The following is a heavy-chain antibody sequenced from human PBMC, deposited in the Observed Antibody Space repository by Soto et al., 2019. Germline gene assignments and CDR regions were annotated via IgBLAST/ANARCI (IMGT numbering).Heavy chain of an antibody. Sequence: GASVKVSCKASGYTFTSYGISWVRQAPGQGLEWMGWISAYNGNTNYAQKLQGRVTMTTDTSTSTAYMELRSLRSDDTAVYYCARAGCSSTSCYLYYYYYGMDVWGQGTTVTVSS. CDR1: GYTFTSYG. CDR3: ARAGCSSTSCYLYYYYYGMDV. CDR2: ISAYNGNT. D-gene: IGHD2-2*01. J-gene: IGHJ6*02. V-gene: IGHV1-18*01.